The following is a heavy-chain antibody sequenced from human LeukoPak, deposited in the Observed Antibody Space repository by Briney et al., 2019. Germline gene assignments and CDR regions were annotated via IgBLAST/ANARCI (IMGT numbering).Heavy chain of an antibody. J-gene: IGHJ5*02. CDR1: DGSISTYY. D-gene: IGHD2-15*01. V-gene: IGHV4-59*08. Sequence: KTSEPLSLTCTVSDGSISTYYWSWVRQPPGKGLEWIGCIYYSGSTNYNPSLKSRVTISVDTSKNQFSLKLSSVTATDTAVYYCARHGSLGYCSGGSCSPLNWFDPWGQGTLVTVSS. CDR3: ARHGSLGYCSGGSCSPLNWFDP. CDR2: IYYSGST.